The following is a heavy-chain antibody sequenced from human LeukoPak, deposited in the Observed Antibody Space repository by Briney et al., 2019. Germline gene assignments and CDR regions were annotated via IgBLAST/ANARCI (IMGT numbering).Heavy chain of an antibody. Sequence: TGGSLRLSCAASGFTFSSYSMNWVRQAPGKGLEWVGRTRNKANSYTTEYAASVKGRFTISRADSENSLYLQMNSLKTEDTAVYYCARVRYCSSTTCRGAFDIWGQGTMVTVSS. CDR3: ARVRYCSSTTCRGAFDI. J-gene: IGHJ3*02. V-gene: IGHV3-72*01. CDR1: GFTFSSYS. D-gene: IGHD2-2*01. CDR2: TRNKANSYTT.